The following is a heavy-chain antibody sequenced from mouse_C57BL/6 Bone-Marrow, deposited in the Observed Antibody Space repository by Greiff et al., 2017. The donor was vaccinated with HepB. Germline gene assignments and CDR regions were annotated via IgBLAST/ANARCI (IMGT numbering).Heavy chain of an antibody. Sequence: EVKLMESGGGLVQPGGSLKLSCAASGFPFSDYGMAWVRQAPRKGPEWVAFISNLAYSIYYADTVTGRFTISRENAKNTLYREMSSLRSEDTAMYYCARHRDSMDDWGQGTAVTVSS. CDR1: GFPFSDYG. J-gene: IGHJ4*01. V-gene: IGHV5-15*01. CDR3: ARHRDSMDD. D-gene: IGHD3-3*01. CDR2: ISNLAYSI.